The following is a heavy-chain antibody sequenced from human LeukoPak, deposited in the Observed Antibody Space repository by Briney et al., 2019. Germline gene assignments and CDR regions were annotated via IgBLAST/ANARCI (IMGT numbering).Heavy chain of an antibody. CDR3: ARGRAISIFGVVTIDAFDI. V-gene: IGHV4-34*01. Sequence: PSETLSLTCAVYGGSFSGYYWSWIRQPPGKGLEWIGEINHSGSTNYNPSLKSRVTISVDTSKNQFSLKLSSVTAADTAVSYCARGRAISIFGVVTIDAFDIWGQGTMVTVSS. J-gene: IGHJ3*02. CDR2: INHSGST. D-gene: IGHD3-3*01. CDR1: GGSFSGYY.